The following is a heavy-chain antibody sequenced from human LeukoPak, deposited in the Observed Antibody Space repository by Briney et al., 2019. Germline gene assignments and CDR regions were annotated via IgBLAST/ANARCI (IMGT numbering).Heavy chain of an antibody. Sequence: SETLSLTCAVSGYSISSGYYWGWIRQPPGKGLEWIGSIYHSGSTYYNPSLKSRVTISVDTSKNQLSLKLSSVTAADTAVYYCAREDIVVVPAAPSDAFDIWGQGTMVTVSS. J-gene: IGHJ3*02. CDR1: GYSISSGYY. CDR2: IYHSGST. D-gene: IGHD2-2*01. CDR3: AREDIVVVPAAPSDAFDI. V-gene: IGHV4-38-2*01.